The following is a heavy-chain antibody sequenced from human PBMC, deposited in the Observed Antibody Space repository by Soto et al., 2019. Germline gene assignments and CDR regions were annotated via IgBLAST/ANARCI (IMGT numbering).Heavy chain of an antibody. V-gene: IGHV4-34*01. CDR3: ARATGGIKYYDFWSGSPAYYYYGMDV. CDR1: GGSFSGYY. J-gene: IGHJ6*02. Sequence: PSETLSLTCAVYGGSFSGYYWSWIRQPPGKGLEWIGEINHSGSTNYNPSLKSRVTISVDTSKNQFSLKLSSVTAADTAVYYCARATGGIKYYDFWSGSPAYYYYGMDVWGQGTTVT. D-gene: IGHD3-3*01. CDR2: INHSGST.